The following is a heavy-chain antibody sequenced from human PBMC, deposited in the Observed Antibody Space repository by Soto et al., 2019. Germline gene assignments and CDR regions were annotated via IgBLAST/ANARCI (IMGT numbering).Heavy chain of an antibody. Sequence: PSETLSLTCTVSGAPITRNYWSLIRQAPGKGLEWIGYIYYSGSTTYNPSLKSRVTMSADTSKDQFSLKLNSVTAADTAVYYCARDAGGPYDHSCPGRLFTVSS. D-gene: IGHD2-15*01. CDR3: ARDAGGPYDH. J-gene: IGHJ4*01. CDR1: GAPITRNY. V-gene: IGHV4-59*01. CDR2: IYYSGST.